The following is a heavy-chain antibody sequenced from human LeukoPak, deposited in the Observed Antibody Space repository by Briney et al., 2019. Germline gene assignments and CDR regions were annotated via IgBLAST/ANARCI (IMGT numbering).Heavy chain of an antibody. D-gene: IGHD3-22*01. CDR2: IYTSGST. V-gene: IGHV4-61*02. CDR3: ARLRYGGYSDY. J-gene: IGHJ4*02. Sequence: SQTLSPTSTVSGGSISSGSYYLSWIRQPARKGLEGIGRIYTSGSTNYNPSLKSRVTISVDTSKNQFSLKLSSVTAADTAVYYCARLRYGGYSDYWGQGTLVTVSS. CDR1: GGSISSGSYY.